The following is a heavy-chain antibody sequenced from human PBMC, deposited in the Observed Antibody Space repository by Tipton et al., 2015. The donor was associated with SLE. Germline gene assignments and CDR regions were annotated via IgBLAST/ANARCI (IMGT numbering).Heavy chain of an antibody. CDR2: IYESGNT. CDR3: ARDDPAMEGAFDV. D-gene: IGHD2-2*01. V-gene: IGHV4-59*01. J-gene: IGHJ3*01. Sequence: TLSLTCSVSGGSLSSYYWSWIRQPPGKGLEWIGYIYESGNTNYNSSLKSRVTMSVDTSKNQFSLKLRSVTAADTAVYYCARDDPAMEGAFDVWAKGQWSSSLQ. CDR1: GGSLSSYY.